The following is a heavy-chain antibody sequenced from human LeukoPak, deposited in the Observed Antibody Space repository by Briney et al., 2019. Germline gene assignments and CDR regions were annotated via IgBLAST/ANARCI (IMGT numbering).Heavy chain of an antibody. D-gene: IGHD3-22*01. V-gene: IGHV1-69*05. CDR1: GGTFSSYA. CDR2: IIPIFGTA. CDR3: ASQPYYYDSSGYSRAEDY. J-gene: IGHJ4*02. Sequence: SVKVSCKASGGTFSSYAISWVRQAPGQGLEWMGRIIPIFGTANYAQKFQGRVTITTDESTIKASMEASSLRSEDTGVYYFASQPYYYDSSGYSRAEDYLGQGTVVTVSS.